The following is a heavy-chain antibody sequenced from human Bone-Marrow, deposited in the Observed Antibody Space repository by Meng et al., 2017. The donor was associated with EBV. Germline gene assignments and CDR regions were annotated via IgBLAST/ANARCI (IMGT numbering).Heavy chain of an antibody. CDR2: INHSGST. D-gene: IGHD6-13*01. J-gene: IGHJ4*02. CDR3: ARGRGYSSPNFDY. CDR1: GGSFSGYD. Sequence: QVPLQQWGRGLLKPSETLSLTCSAVGGSFSGYDWSWIRQPPGKVLEWIGEINHSGSTNYNPSLKSRVTISVDTSKNQFSLKLSSVTAADTAVYYCARGRGYSSPNFDYWGQGTLVTVSS. V-gene: IGHV4-34*01.